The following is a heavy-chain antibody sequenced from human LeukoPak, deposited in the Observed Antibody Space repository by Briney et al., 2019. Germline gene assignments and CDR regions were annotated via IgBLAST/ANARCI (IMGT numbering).Heavy chain of an antibody. V-gene: IGHV3-23*01. D-gene: IGHD2-8*01. CDR3: AKEVVLMVYGDPAVNWFDP. CDR1: GVTFSSDA. Sequence: GGSLRLSCAASGVTFSSDAMSWVRQAPGKRVEWGSAISGSVGSTYYADSVKGRFTISRDNSKNTLYLQMHSLRPEDTAVYYCAKEVVLMVYGDPAVNWFDPWGQGTLVTVSS. J-gene: IGHJ5*02. CDR2: ISGSVGST.